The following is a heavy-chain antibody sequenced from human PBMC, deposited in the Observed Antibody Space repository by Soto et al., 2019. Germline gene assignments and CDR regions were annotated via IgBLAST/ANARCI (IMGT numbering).Heavy chain of an antibody. D-gene: IGHD6-6*01. CDR2: ISDDGSNK. V-gene: IGHV3-30*18. J-gene: IGHJ4*02. CDR3: AKTSTHFSSSSLGY. CDR1: GFTFSSYA. Sequence: QVQLVESGGGVVQPGRSLRLSCAASGFTFSSYAMHWVRQAPGKGLEWVAVISDDGSNKYYADSVKGQFTISRDNSKNTLYLQMNSLRAEDTAMYYCAKTSTHFSSSSLGYWGQGTLVTVSS.